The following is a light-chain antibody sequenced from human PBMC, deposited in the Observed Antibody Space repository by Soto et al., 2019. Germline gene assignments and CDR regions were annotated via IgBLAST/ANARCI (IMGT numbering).Light chain of an antibody. V-gene: IGKV3-15*01. CDR2: GAS. J-gene: IGKJ1*01. CDR3: QQYNNWRGT. CDR1: QSVSSN. Sequence: EIVMTQSPATLSVSPGERATLSCRASQSVSSNLAGYQQKPGQAPRLLIYGASTRATGIPARFSGSRSGTEFTLTISSLQSEDFAVYYCQQYNNWRGTFGQGTKVEIK.